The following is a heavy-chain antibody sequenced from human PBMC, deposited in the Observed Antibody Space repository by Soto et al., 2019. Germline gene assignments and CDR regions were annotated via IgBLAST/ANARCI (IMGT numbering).Heavy chain of an antibody. J-gene: IGHJ5*02. Sequence: QLQLQESGPGLVKPSETLSLTCTVSGGSINSGAYYWGWIRQPPGMGLEWIGSIYYSGTTYHNPPLKSRATISIDTAQNHFSLNLSSVTAADTAVYYWARVYDATLNSWGQGTLVTFSS. CDR1: GGSINSGAYY. D-gene: IGHD5-12*01. CDR2: IYYSGTT. CDR3: ARVYDATLNS. V-gene: IGHV4-39*02.